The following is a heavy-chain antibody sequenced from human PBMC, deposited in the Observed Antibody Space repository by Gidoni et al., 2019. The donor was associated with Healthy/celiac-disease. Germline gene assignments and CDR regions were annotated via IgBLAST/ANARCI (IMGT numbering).Heavy chain of an antibody. CDR3: AKEAQCGGDCQGAFDI. CDR1: GFTFADDA. CDR2: ISWNSGSI. Sequence: EVQRVECGGGLGQRGGALRLSCAASGFTFADDALHWVRQAPGKGLGWVSGISWNSGSIGYADSVKGRFTISRDNAKNSLYLQMNSLRAEDTALYYCAKEAQCGGDCQGAFDIWGQGTMVTVSS. V-gene: IGHV3-9*01. D-gene: IGHD2-21*02. J-gene: IGHJ3*02.